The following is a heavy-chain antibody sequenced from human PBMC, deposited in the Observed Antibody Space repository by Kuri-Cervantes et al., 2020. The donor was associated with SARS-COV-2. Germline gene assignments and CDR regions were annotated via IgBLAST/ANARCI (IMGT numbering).Heavy chain of an antibody. J-gene: IGHJ4*02. CDR3: ARRGSSSLYRY. CDR2: INHSGST. Sequence: GSLRLSCTVSGGSVSSGSYYWSWIRQPPGKGLEWIGEINHSGSTNYNPSLKSRVTISVDTSKNQFSLKLSSVTAADTAVYYCARRGSSSLYRYWGQGTLVTVSS. CDR1: GGSVSSGSYY. D-gene: IGHD6-13*01. V-gene: IGHV4-39*07.